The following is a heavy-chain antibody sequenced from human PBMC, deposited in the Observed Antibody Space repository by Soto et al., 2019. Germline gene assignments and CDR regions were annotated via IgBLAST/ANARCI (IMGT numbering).Heavy chain of an antibody. J-gene: IGHJ5*02. CDR3: ARAVGQFDP. V-gene: IGHV1-3*01. D-gene: IGHD6-19*01. Sequence: SVKVSFKASAYTFISYALHWVRQAPGQRLEWMGWINAANGNVKYSQKFQGRVTITRDTSASTAYMELSSLRSEDTAVYYCARAVGQFDPWGQGTLVTVSS. CDR1: AYTFISYA. CDR2: INAANGNV.